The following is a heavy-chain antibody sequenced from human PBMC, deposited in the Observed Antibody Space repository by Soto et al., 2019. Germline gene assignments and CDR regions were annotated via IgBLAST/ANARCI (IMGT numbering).Heavy chain of an antibody. J-gene: IGHJ4*02. V-gene: IGHV1-46*01. Sequence: GASVKVSCKASVYTFTIYYMLWVRQAPGQGLEWMGIINPSGGSTSYAQKFQGRVTMTRDTSTSTVYMELSSLRSEDTAVYYCASIQGHYYDSSGFDYWGQGTLVTVSS. D-gene: IGHD3-22*01. CDR1: VYTFTIYY. CDR3: ASIQGHYYDSSGFDY. CDR2: INPSGGST.